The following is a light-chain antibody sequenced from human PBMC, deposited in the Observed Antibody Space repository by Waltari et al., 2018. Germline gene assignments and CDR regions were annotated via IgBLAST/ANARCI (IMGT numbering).Light chain of an antibody. CDR1: SSNIGRNS. CDR2: SSS. V-gene: IGLV1-44*01. J-gene: IGLJ2*01. Sequence: QSVLTQPPSASGTPGQRVTISCSGTSSNIGRNSVNWYQQLPGMAPKLLIYSSSKRPSGVPDRFSASKSGTSATLAISGPQSEDEADYYCAAWDDSLTLVVFGGGTKLTVL. CDR3: AAWDDSLTLVV.